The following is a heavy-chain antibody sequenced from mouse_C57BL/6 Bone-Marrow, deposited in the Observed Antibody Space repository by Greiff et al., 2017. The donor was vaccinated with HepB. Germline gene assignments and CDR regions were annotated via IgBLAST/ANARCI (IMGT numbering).Heavy chain of an antibody. D-gene: IGHD2-1*01. CDR3: TSIYLPAKDY. J-gene: IGHJ4*01. CDR2: IRNKANNHAT. CDR1: GFTFSDAW. Sequence: EVQLQESGGGLVQPGGSMKLSCAASGFTFSDAWMDWVRQSPEKGLEWVAEIRNKANNHATYYAESVKGRFTISRDYFKSRGYLQMNSLRAEDTGIYYCTSIYLPAKDYWGQGTSVTVSS. V-gene: IGHV6-6*01.